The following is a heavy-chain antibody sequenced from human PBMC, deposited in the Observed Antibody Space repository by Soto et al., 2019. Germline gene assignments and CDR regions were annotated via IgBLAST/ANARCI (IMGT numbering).Heavy chain of an antibody. CDR2: IIAGNGNT. Sequence: NLSWNRAGYRFTCCSMQYRRQATGQRLEWMGWIIAGNGNTKYSQKFQGRVTITRDTSASTAYMKLSSLISEDTAGYYCARGEHICTNGVCYEGYYYYLDVWGQGTTVTVSS. CDR3: ARGEHICTNGVCYEGYYYYLDV. D-gene: IGHD2-8*01. J-gene: IGHJ6*03. CDR1: GYRFTCCS. V-gene: IGHV1-3*01.